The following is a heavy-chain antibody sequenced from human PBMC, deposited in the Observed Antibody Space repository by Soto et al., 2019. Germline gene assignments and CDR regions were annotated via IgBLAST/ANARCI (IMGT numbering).Heavy chain of an antibody. CDR1: GFTFSNAW. V-gene: IGHV3-15*01. CDR2: IKRKVDGGAT. CDR3: AAGTGPTGFDY. J-gene: IGHJ4*02. Sequence: EVQLVESGGGLVKPGGSLRLSCAASGFTFSNAWMSWVRQAPGKGLEWVGSIKRKVDGGATDYAAPVKGRFTISRGEAETTRGVQINSPTTGDTAVYYCAAGTGPTGFDYWAQGTLVTVSS. D-gene: IGHD1-1*01.